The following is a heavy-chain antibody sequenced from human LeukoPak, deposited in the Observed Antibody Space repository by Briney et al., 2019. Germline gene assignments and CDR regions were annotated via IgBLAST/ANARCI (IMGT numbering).Heavy chain of an antibody. CDR2: IYHSGST. Sequence: PSGTLSLTCAVSGGSMSRTKWWSWVRQPPGKGLEWIGEIYHSGSTNYNPSLKSRITISVDKSKNQVSLNLSSVTAADTAVYYCATSTVMSEYCLDYSAQGTLVTVSS. J-gene: IGHJ4*02. CDR1: GGSMSRTKW. D-gene: IGHD4-17*01. V-gene: IGHV4-4*02. CDR3: ATSTVMSEYCLDY.